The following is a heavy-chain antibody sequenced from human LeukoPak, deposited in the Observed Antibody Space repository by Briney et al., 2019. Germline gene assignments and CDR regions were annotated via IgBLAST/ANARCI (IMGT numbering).Heavy chain of an antibody. D-gene: IGHD6-6*01. J-gene: IGHJ4*02. CDR3: AGYSGSPRYFDY. V-gene: IGHV4-34*12. CDR2: IIHSGST. CDR1: GGSFSGYY. Sequence: SGTLSLTCAVYGGSFSGYYWSWIRQTPGKGLEWIGEIIHSGSTNYSPSLKSRVTISLDAAKSQFSLRLTSVTAADTAVYYCAGYSGSPRYFDYWGQGTLVTVSS.